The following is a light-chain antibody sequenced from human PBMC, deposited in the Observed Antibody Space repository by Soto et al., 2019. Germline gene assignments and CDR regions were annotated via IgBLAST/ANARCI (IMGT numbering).Light chain of an antibody. J-gene: IGKJ2*01. Sequence: DIVMTQSPDYLAVSLGERATINCKSSQSVLYSSNNKNYLAWYQQKPGQPPKLLIYWASTRESGVPDRFSGSGSGTDFTLTISRLQAEDVAVYSCHQDYSTPYTFGQGTKREIK. V-gene: IGKV4-1*01. CDR1: QSVLYSSNNKNY. CDR3: HQDYSTPYT. CDR2: WAS.